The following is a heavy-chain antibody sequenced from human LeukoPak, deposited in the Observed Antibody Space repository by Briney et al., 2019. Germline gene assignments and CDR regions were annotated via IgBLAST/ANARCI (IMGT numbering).Heavy chain of an antibody. Sequence: KVSCKASGGTFSSYAISWVRQAPGQGLEWMGGIIPIFGTANYSQKFQGRVTITADESTSTAYMELSSLRSEDTAVYYAAAGRYDYYYYGMDVWGQGTTVTVSS. CDR2: IIPIFGTA. J-gene: IGHJ6*02. CDR3: AAGRYDYYYYGMDV. D-gene: IGHD6-13*01. CDR1: GGTFSSYA. V-gene: IGHV1-69*01.